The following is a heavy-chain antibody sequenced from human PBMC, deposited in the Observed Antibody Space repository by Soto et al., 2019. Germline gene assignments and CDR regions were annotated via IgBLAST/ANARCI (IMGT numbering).Heavy chain of an antibody. Sequence: QMQLVESGGGVAQPGKSLRLSCAASGFIFNNYIMHWVRQAPGKGLEWVALIFPNGRSIFYSDSVQGRFTISRDNSKNMLYLDMSSLRPEDTALFYCARERDSYGSGSVDDFWGQRNLVNVSS. CDR1: GFIFNNYI. J-gene: IGHJ4*02. V-gene: IGHV3-30*04. CDR3: ARERDSYGSGSVDDF. CDR2: IFPNGRSI. D-gene: IGHD3-10*01.